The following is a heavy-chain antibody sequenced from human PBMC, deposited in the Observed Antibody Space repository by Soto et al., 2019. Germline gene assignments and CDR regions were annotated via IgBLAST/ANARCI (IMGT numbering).Heavy chain of an antibody. CDR3: ARDMSPRPNYDILTGYYRNRYWFDP. CDR2: INPNSGGT. J-gene: IGHJ5*02. CDR1: GYTFTGYY. D-gene: IGHD3-9*01. V-gene: IGHV1-2*04. Sequence: ASVKVSCKASGYTFTGYYMHWVRQAPGQGLEWMGWINPNSGGTNYAQKFQGWVTMTRDTSISTAYMELSRLRSDDTAVYYCARDMSPRPNYDILTGYYRNRYWFDPWGQGTLVTVSS.